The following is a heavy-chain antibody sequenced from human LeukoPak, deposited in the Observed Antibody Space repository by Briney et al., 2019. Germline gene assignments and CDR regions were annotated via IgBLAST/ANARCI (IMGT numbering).Heavy chain of an antibody. Sequence: PSETLSLTCTVSGGSISGYFWSWIRQPPGKRLEGIGYVHYSGSTNYNPSLNSRVTISVDTSKNQFSLRLRSVTAEDTAVYYCARYGITIVRGGKYYFDSWGQGTLVTVSS. J-gene: IGHJ4*02. CDR1: GGSISGYF. CDR3: ARYGITIVRGGKYYFDS. CDR2: VHYSGST. V-gene: IGHV4-59*08. D-gene: IGHD3-10*01.